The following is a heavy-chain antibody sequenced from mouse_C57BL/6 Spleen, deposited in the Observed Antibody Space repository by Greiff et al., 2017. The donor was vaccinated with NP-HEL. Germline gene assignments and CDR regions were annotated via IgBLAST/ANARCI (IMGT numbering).Heavy chain of an antibody. J-gene: IGHJ4*01. D-gene: IGHD4-1*01. Sequence: QVQLQQPGAELVRPGSSVKLSCKASGYTFTSYWMHWVKQRPIQGLEWIGNIDPSDSETHYNQKFKDKATLTVDKSSSTAYMQLSSLTSEDSAVYYCARLGRVYYYAMDYWGQGTSVTVSS. CDR1: GYTFTSYW. CDR2: IDPSDSET. CDR3: ARLGRVYYYAMDY. V-gene: IGHV1-52*01.